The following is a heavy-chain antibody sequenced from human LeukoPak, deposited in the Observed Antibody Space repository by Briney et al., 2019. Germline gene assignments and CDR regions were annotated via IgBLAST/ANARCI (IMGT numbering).Heavy chain of an antibody. Sequence: GGSLRLSCAASGFTFSSYSMNWVRQAPGKGLEWVSSISSSSSYIYYADSVKGRFTISRDNAKNSLYLQMNSLRAEDTAVYSCARERGGEGATIDYWGQGTLVTVSS. D-gene: IGHD1-26*01. CDR3: ARERGGEGATIDY. CDR1: GFTFSSYS. V-gene: IGHV3-21*01. CDR2: ISSSSSYI. J-gene: IGHJ4*02.